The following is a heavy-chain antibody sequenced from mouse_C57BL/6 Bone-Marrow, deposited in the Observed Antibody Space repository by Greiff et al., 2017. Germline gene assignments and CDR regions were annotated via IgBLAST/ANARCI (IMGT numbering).Heavy chain of an antibody. CDR2: IDPSDSYP. D-gene: IGHD2-3*01. V-gene: IGHV1-59*01. CDR3: AREVSTP. Sequence: QVQLQQPGAELVRPGTSVKLSCKASGYTFTSYWMHWVKQRPGQGLEWIGVIDPSDSYPNYNQKFKGKATLTVDTSSSQAYMQLSSLTSEESAVYYCAREVSTPWGQGTSVTVSS. J-gene: IGHJ4*01. CDR1: GYTFTSYW.